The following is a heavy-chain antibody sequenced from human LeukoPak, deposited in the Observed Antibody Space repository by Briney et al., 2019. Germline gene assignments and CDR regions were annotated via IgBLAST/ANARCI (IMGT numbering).Heavy chain of an antibody. V-gene: IGHV3-64*01. CDR3: STATYADYYYGMDA. J-gene: IGHJ6*02. D-gene: IGHD2-15*01. Sequence: GRFTISRDNSKNTLYLQMGSLRAEDMAVYYCSTATYADYYYGMDAWGQGTTVTVSS.